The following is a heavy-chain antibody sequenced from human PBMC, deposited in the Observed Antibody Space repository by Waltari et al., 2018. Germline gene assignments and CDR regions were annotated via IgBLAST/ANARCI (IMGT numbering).Heavy chain of an antibody. Sequence: EVQLVESGGGFVGPGGSLGLSCAVSGFSFSHRLMAWVRQAPGEGREWVGRMRGKSDGATTDYAAPVKGRFTVSRDDSKDILYLQMNSLETEDTAVYYCTTENWYSFDYGGQGTLVTVSS. CDR2: MRGKSDGATT. J-gene: IGHJ4*02. CDR3: TTENWYSFDY. D-gene: IGHD1-26*01. CDR1: GFSFSHRL. V-gene: IGHV3-15*01.